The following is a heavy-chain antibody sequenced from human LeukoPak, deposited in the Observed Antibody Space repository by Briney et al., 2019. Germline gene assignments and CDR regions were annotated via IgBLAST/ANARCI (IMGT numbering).Heavy chain of an antibody. V-gene: IGHV1-69*01. CDR3: ARSPGGYDAFDI. CDR1: GVTFSSYA. J-gene: IGHJ3*02. CDR2: IIPIFGTA. D-gene: IGHD5-12*01. Sequence: SVKVSCKASGVTFSSYAISWVRQAPGQGLEWMGGIIPIFGTANYAQKFQGRVTITADESTSTAYMELSSLRSEDTAVYYCARSPGGYDAFDIWGQGTMVTVSS.